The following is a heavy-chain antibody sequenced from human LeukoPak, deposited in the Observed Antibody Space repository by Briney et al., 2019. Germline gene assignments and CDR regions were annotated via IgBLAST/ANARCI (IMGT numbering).Heavy chain of an antibody. J-gene: IGHJ4*02. Sequence: PSETLSLTCTVSGGSISSGSYYWSWIRQPAGKGLEWIGRIYTSGSTNYNPSLKSRVTISVDTSKNQFSLKLSSVTAADTAVYYCAGAGYSGYDWGVFDYWGQGTLVTVSS. CDR1: GGSISSGSYY. CDR3: AGAGYSGYDWGVFDY. V-gene: IGHV4-61*02. D-gene: IGHD5-12*01. CDR2: IYTSGST.